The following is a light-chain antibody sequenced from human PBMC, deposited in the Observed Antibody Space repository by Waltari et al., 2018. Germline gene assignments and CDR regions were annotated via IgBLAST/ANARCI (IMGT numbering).Light chain of an antibody. J-gene: IGLJ2*01. Sequence: SYVLTQPPSVSVAPGKTARITCGGNNIGSKSVHWYQQKPGPAPVLVIYYDSDRPSGIPDRVSVSNAANTATLTISRVEAGDEADYYCQVWDSSSDHPVFGGGTKLTVL. CDR1: NIGSKS. V-gene: IGLV3-21*04. CDR3: QVWDSSSDHPV. CDR2: YDS.